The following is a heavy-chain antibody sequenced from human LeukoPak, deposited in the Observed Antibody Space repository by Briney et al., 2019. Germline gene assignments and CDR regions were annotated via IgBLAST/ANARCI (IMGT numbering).Heavy chain of an antibody. CDR2: IYYSGST. CDR3: ARGMVRGVSVDY. D-gene: IGHD3-10*01. CDR1: GGSISSYY. J-gene: IGHJ4*02. Sequence: SETLSLTCTVSGGSISSYYWSWIRQPPGKGLEWIGYIYYSGSTNYNPPLKSRVTISVDTSKNQFSLKLSSVTAADTAVYYCARGMVRGVSVDYWGQGTLVTVSS. V-gene: IGHV4-59*01.